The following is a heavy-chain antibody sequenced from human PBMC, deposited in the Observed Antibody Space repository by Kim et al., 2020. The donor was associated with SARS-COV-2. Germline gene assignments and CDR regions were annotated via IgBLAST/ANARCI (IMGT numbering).Heavy chain of an antibody. D-gene: IGHD3-10*01. Sequence: SLKSRVTISVDTSKNQFSLKRSSVTAADTAVYYCAGEVALVGDYYYYGMDVWGQGTTVTVSS. V-gene: IGHV4-39*01. J-gene: IGHJ6*02. CDR3: AGEVALVGDYYYYGMDV.